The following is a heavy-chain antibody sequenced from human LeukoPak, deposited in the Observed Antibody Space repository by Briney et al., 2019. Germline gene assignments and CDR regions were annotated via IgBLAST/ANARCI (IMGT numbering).Heavy chain of an antibody. J-gene: IGHJ4*02. D-gene: IGHD1-26*01. CDR1: GFIFSNAC. CDR2: IKSKNDGGQT. Sequence: GRSLGLSCAASGFIFSNACMSWVRQAPRKGLDWGGRIKSKNDGGQTAYTPPVRGRFSISRDDSKNTLYLRMNSLKTEDTAVYYCTTDIRWETSPYDYWGQGTLVTVSS. V-gene: IGHV3-15*01. CDR3: TTDIRWETSPYDY.